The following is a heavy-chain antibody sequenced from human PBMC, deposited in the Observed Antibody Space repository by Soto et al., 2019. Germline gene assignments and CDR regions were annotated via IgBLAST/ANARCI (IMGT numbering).Heavy chain of an antibody. CDR2: IYYSGST. D-gene: IGHD5-18*01. CDR3: ARAGYSYGYRNWFDP. CDR1: GGSISSGGYY. J-gene: IGHJ5*02. V-gene: IGHV4-31*03. Sequence: SETLSLTCTVSGGSISSGGYYWSWIRQHPGKGLEWIGYIYYSGSTYYNPSLKSRVTISVDTSKNQFSLKLSSVTAADTAVYYCARAGYSYGYRNWFDPWGQGTLVTVS.